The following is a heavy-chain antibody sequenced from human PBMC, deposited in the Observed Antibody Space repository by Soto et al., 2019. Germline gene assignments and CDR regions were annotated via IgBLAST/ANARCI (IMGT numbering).Heavy chain of an antibody. D-gene: IGHD6-13*01. V-gene: IGHV3-64*01. Sequence: EVQLVESGGGLVQPGGSLRLSCAASGFTFSSYAMHWARQAPGKGLEYVSAISSNGGSTYYANSVKGRFTISRDNSKNTLYLQMGSLRAEDMAVYHCAREEQQLVYDYWGQGTLVTVSS. J-gene: IGHJ4*02. CDR3: AREEQQLVYDY. CDR1: GFTFSSYA. CDR2: ISSNGGST.